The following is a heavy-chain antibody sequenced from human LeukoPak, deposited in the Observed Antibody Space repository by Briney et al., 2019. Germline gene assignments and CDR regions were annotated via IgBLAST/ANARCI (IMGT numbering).Heavy chain of an antibody. CDR1: GYTFTGYY. Sequence: ASVKVSCKASGYTFTGYYMHWVRQAPGQGLEWMGWINPNSGGTNDAQKFQGRVTMTRDTSISTAYMELSGLRSDDTAVYYCARDRYYDSSGYPRLGAFDIWGQGTMVTVSS. J-gene: IGHJ3*02. V-gene: IGHV1-2*02. D-gene: IGHD3-22*01. CDR2: INPNSGGT. CDR3: ARDRYYDSSGYPRLGAFDI.